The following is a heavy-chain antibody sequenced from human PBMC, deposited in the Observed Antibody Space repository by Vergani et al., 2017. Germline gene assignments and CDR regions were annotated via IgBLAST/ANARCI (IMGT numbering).Heavy chain of an antibody. CDR3: ATLGTYDYVWGSYRYTEDY. V-gene: IGHV4-34*01. J-gene: IGHJ4*02. D-gene: IGHD3-16*02. Sequence: QVQLQQWGAGLLKPSETLSLTCAVYGGSFSGYYWSWFRQPPGKGLEWRGEINHSGSTNYNPSLKSRVTLSVDTSKNQFSLKLSSVTAAVTAVYYCATLGTYDYVWGSYRYTEDYWGEGTLVTVSS. CDR2: INHSGST. CDR1: GGSFSGYY.